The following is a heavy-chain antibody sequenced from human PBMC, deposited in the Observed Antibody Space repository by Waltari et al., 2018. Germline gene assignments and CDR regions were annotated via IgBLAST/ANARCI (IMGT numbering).Heavy chain of an antibody. CDR2: IWVDGGNI. J-gene: IGHJ4*02. Sequence: QVQLVESGVGVVQPGGSLRLSCAASGFTYVRYGMHWVRQAPGQGLEWVAAIWVDGGNINYVDSVKGRFTISRDNSKNTLYLQMNSLRAEDTAVYYCAREAMTLYYFDYWGQGTLVTVSS. CDR3: AREAMTLYYFDY. V-gene: IGHV3-33*01. CDR1: GFTYVRYG. D-gene: IGHD2-21*02.